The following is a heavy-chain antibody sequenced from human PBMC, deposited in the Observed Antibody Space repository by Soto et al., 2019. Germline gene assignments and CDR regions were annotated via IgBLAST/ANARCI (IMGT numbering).Heavy chain of an antibody. CDR2: VYDASGA. V-gene: IGHV4-30-4*01. Sequence: SETLSLTGTVAGGAISSADYSWSWIRQPPGKGLDWITYVYDASGAYYNPALNSRATISVDTSKNQFSLKVSSVTATETAVYYCARDYRSGYDNWGQGSLVTVSS. J-gene: IGHJ4*02. CDR3: ARDYRSGYDN. CDR1: GGAISSADYS. D-gene: IGHD6-19*01.